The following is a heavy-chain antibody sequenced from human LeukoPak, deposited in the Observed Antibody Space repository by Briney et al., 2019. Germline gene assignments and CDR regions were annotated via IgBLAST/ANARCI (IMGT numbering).Heavy chain of an antibody. CDR2: IRYDGSNK. Sequence: GGSLRLSCAASGFTFSSYGMHWVRQAPGKGLEWVAFIRYDGSNKYYADSVKGRFTISRDNSKNTLYLQMNSLRAEDTAVYYCAKDEMFSSAWYFDYWGQGTLVTVSS. V-gene: IGHV3-30*02. D-gene: IGHD6-19*01. CDR1: GFTFSSYG. J-gene: IGHJ4*02. CDR3: AKDEMFSSAWYFDY.